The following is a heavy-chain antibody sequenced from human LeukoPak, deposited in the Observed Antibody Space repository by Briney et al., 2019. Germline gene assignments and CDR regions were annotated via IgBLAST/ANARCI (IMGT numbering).Heavy chain of an antibody. Sequence: PSETLSLTCAVYGGSFSGYYWSWIRQPPGKGLEWIGYIYYSGSTNYNPSLKSRVTISVDTSKNQFSLKLSSVTAADTAVYYCARDSRLGAFDIWGQGTMVTVSS. D-gene: IGHD3-9*01. CDR1: GGSFSGYY. V-gene: IGHV4-59*08. CDR3: ARDSRLGAFDI. J-gene: IGHJ3*02. CDR2: IYYSGST.